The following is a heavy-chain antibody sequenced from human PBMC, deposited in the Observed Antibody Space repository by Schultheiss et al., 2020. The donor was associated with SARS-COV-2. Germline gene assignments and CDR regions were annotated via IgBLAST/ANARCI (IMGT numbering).Heavy chain of an antibody. D-gene: IGHD2-15*01. V-gene: IGHV3-48*01. CDR1: GFTFSSYS. Sequence: GGSLRLSCAASGFTFSSYSMNWVRQAPGRGLEWVSYISSSSSTIYYADSVKGRFTISRDNAKNSLYLQMNSLRAEDTAVYYCARVEVVPAAMLIHDAFDIWGQGTMVTVSS. CDR2: ISSSSSTI. CDR3: ARVEVVPAAMLIHDAFDI. J-gene: IGHJ3*02.